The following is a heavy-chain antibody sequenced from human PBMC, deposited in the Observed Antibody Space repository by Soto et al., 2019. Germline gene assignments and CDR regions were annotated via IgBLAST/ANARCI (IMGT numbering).Heavy chain of an antibody. J-gene: IGHJ4*02. CDR1: GFTFXXXX. CDR2: ISSSSSYT. CDR3: ARVVGGWYGDYYFDY. D-gene: IGHD6-19*01. Sequence: QVQXVESXXXXXKPGGSLRLSCAXXGFTFXXXXXXXIRQAPGKXXXXVXYISSSSSYTNYADSVKGRFTISRDNAKNSLYLQMNSLRAEDTAVYYCARVVGGWYGDYYFDYWGQGTLVTVSS. V-gene: IGHV3-11*06.